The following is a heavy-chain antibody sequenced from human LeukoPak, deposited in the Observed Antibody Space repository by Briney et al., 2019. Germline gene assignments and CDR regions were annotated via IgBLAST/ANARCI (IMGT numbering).Heavy chain of an antibody. CDR3: ARARGVRGVSRLTPYYYYYMDV. J-gene: IGHJ6*03. CDR2: INHSGST. D-gene: IGHD3-10*01. V-gene: IGHV4-34*01. CDR1: GGSFSGYY. Sequence: SETLSLTCAVYGGSFSGYYWSWIRQPPGKGLEWIGEINHSGSTNYNSSLKSRVTISVDTSKNQFSLKLSSVTAADTAVYYCARARGVRGVSRLTPYYYYYMDVWGKGTTVTVSS.